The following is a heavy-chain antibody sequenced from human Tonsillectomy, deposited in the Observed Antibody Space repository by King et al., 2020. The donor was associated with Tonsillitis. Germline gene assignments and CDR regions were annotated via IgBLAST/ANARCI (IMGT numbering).Heavy chain of an antibody. CDR1: AYTFTAYY. CDR3: ARGRYSYGYFDN. D-gene: IGHD5-18*01. CDR2: INPNSGGT. Sequence: VQLVESGAEVKKPGASVKVSCKASAYTFTAYYMHWVRQAPGQGLEWMGWINPNSGGTNYAQKFQGRVTMTRDTSSTTAYMELSRLRSDDTAVYYCARGRYSYGYFDNWGQGTLVTVSS. J-gene: IGHJ4*02. V-gene: IGHV1-2*02.